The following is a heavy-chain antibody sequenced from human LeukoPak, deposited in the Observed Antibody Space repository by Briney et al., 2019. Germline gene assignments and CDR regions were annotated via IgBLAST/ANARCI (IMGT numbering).Heavy chain of an antibody. V-gene: IGHV3-23*01. CDR3: AKDHSADGWPTFEY. J-gene: IGHJ4*02. Sequence: GGSLRLSCAVSGFGVHTFAMSWVRLTPGKGLEWLASITKYDGRVYYADSVRGRFSISRDTSQNELYLQMNGLRADDSAMYFCAKDHSADGWPTFEYWGRGTLVTVSS. CDR1: GFGVHTFA. D-gene: IGHD5-24*01. CDR2: ITKYDGRV.